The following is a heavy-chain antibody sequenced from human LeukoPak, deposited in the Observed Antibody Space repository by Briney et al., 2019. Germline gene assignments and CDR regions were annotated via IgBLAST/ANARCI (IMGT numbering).Heavy chain of an antibody. D-gene: IGHD7-27*01. CDR1: GFTFSSIL. Sequence: GGSLRLSCAASGFTFSSILMSWVRQAPGKGLEWVANIKHDGSETNYVDSVRGRFTISRDNAENSLHLQMNSLRVEDTALYYCAKNGDPHGLVVWGQGTTVTVSS. CDR3: AKNGDPHGLVV. CDR2: IKHDGSET. V-gene: IGHV3-7*02. J-gene: IGHJ6*02.